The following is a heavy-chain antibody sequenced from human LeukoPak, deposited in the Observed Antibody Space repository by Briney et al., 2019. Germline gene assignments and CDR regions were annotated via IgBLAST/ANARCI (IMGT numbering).Heavy chain of an antibody. J-gene: IGHJ4*02. Sequence: PGGSLRLSCAASGFTFSNAWMSWVRQAPGKGLEWVGRIKSKTDGGTTDYAAPVKGRFTISRDDSKNTLYLQMNSLKTEVTAVYYCTTRYGGSYYDFDYWGQGTLVTVSS. CDR3: TTRYGGSYYDFDY. CDR1: GFTFSNAW. V-gene: IGHV3-15*01. D-gene: IGHD1-26*01. CDR2: IKSKTDGGTT.